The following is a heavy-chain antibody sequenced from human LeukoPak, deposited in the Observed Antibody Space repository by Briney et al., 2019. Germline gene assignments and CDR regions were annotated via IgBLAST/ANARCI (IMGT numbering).Heavy chain of an antibody. CDR2: ISGSGGST. CDR3: AKDLPLFSYDSSWAFY. J-gene: IGHJ4*02. Sequence: GGSLRLSCAASGFTFSSYAMNWVRQAPGKGLEWVSAISGSGGSTYYADSVKGRFTISRDNSKNTLFLQMDSLRAEDTAVYYCAKDLPLFSYDSSWAFYWGQGTLVTVSS. D-gene: IGHD3-22*01. CDR1: GFTFSSYA. V-gene: IGHV3-23*01.